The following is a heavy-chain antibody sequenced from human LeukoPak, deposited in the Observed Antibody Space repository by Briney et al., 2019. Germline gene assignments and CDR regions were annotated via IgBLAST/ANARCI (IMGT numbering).Heavy chain of an antibody. Sequence: GGSLRLSCAASGFTFSTYNMNWVRHAPGKGLEWISSITSSSSYIYYADSVKGRFAISRDNAKNSLYLQMNSLSPDDTAVYFCARDPYSGNYGNDYYYYMDVWGKGTTVTISS. D-gene: IGHD1-26*01. V-gene: IGHV3-21*06. CDR1: GFTFSTYN. J-gene: IGHJ6*03. CDR3: ARDPYSGNYGNDYYYYMDV. CDR2: ITSSSSYI.